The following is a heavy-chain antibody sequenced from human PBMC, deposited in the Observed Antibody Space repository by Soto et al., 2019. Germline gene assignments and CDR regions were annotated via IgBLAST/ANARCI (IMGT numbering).Heavy chain of an antibody. V-gene: IGHV1-69*01. J-gene: IGHJ6*02. CDR3: ADARIAWIKGYYYYGMDV. Sequence: QVQLVQSGAEVKKPGSSVKVSCKASGGTFSSYAISWVRQAPGQGLEWMGGIIPIFGTANYAQKFQGRVTITADESTSTAYMELSSLRSEDTAVYYCADARIAWIKGYYYYGMDVWGQGTTVTVSS. CDR1: GGTFSSYA. D-gene: IGHD5-12*01. CDR2: IIPIFGTA.